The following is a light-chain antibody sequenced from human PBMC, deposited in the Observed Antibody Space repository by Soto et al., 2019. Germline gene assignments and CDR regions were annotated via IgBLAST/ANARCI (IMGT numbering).Light chain of an antibody. CDR3: CSYVGRNTYV. Sequence: QSALTQPASVSASPGQSISISCTGTSNDIGAFDYVSWYQQHPGKAPKLILFEVFNRPSGVSTRFSGSKSGNTASLTISGLRAEDEADYYCCSYVGRNTYVFGTGTKVTVL. CDR1: SNDIGAFDY. V-gene: IGLV2-14*01. CDR2: EVF. J-gene: IGLJ1*01.